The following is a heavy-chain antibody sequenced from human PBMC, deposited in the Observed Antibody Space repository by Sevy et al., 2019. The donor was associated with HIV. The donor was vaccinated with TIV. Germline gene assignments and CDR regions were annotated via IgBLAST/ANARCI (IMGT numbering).Heavy chain of an antibody. Sequence: GGSLRLSCAASGFTFSKDSMSWVRQPPGKGLEWVSTLSFGGGEINYADSVKGRFTISRDNSKSSVYLQMNNLRPEDTDVYYCAREGCTKPHDYWGQGTLVTVSS. CDR3: AREGCTKPHDY. V-gene: IGHV3-23*01. D-gene: IGHD2-8*01. CDR1: GFTFSKDS. J-gene: IGHJ4*02. CDR2: LSFGGGEI.